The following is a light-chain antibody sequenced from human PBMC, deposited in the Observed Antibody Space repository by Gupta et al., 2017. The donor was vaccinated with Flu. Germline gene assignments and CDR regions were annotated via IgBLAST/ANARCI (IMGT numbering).Light chain of an antibody. V-gene: IGLV2-11*01. J-gene: IGLJ1*01. CDR3: CTCAFSRA. Sequence: HSALTHTRTVCVSPGQSVAISRTGTSSDVGAYNYVSWYQQDPGKAPKLMIYEVSNRPSGVPDRFSGSKSGNTASLTISGLEAEDEADYYGCTCAFSRAFGTGTKVTVL. CDR2: EVS. CDR1: SSDVGAYNY.